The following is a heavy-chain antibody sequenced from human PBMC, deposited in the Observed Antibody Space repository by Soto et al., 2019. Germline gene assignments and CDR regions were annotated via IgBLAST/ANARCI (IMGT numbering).Heavy chain of an antibody. CDR1: GGSISSYY. CDR3: ARVYSSGWYSVGAFDI. CDR2: IYYSGST. Sequence: PSETLSLTCTVSGGSISSYYWSWIRQAPGKGLEWIGYIYYSGSTNYNPSLKSRITISVDTSKNQFSLKLSSVTAADTAVDYCARVYSSGWYSVGAFDIWGQGTMVTVS. V-gene: IGHV4-59*01. D-gene: IGHD6-19*01. J-gene: IGHJ3*02.